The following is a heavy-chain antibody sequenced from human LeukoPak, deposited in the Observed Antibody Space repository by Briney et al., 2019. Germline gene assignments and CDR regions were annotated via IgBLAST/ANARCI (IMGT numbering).Heavy chain of an antibody. CDR3: ASFGGIGENFDY. V-gene: IGHV4-30-4*01. J-gene: IGHJ4*01. Sequence: SETLSLTCTVSGGSISSGDYYWSWIRQPPGKGLEWIGYIYYSGSTYYNPSLKSRVTMSVDTSKNQFSLKLSSVTAADTAVYYFASFGGIGENFDYWGQEPWSPSPQ. D-gene: IGHD3-16*01. CDR2: IYYSGST. CDR1: GGSISSGDYY.